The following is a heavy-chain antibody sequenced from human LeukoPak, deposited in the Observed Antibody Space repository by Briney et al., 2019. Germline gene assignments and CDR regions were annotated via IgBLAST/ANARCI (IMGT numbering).Heavy chain of an antibody. Sequence: GGSLRLSCAASGFTFSNAWMSWVRQAPGKGLEWVGRIKSKTDGGTTDYAAPVKGRFTISRDDSKNTLYLQMNSLKTEDTAVYYCANFKGMTMHDYWGQGTLVTVSS. CDR2: IKSKTDGGTT. D-gene: IGHD4/OR15-4a*01. V-gene: IGHV3-15*01. CDR3: ANFKGMTMHDY. J-gene: IGHJ4*02. CDR1: GFTFSNAW.